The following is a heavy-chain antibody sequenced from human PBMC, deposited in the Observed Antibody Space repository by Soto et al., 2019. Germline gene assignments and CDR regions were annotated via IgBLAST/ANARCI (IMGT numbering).Heavy chain of an antibody. CDR3: ARSGDNYTVLDY. CDR1: GFTVSDYY. D-gene: IGHD1-1*01. J-gene: IGHJ4*02. Sequence: PGGSLRLSCAASGFTVSDYYMSWIRQAPGKGLEWLSYSSNSGTYTRYADSVKGRFSISRDNAKNSLYPQINSLRGEDTATYYCARSGDNYTVLDYWGQGTPVTVSS. CDR2: SSNSGTYT. V-gene: IGHV3-11*06.